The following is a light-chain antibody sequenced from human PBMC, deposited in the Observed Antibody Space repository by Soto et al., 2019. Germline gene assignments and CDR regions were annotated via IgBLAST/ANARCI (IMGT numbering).Light chain of an antibody. Sequence: DIQMTQSPSSLSASVGDRVTITCRASQGISSYLAWYQQKLGKVPKLLISAASTLQSGVPSRFSGSGSGTDFTLTISRLQPEDVATYYCQKYSSVITFGQGTRLEIK. J-gene: IGKJ5*01. V-gene: IGKV1-27*01. CDR2: AAS. CDR3: QKYSSVIT. CDR1: QGISSY.